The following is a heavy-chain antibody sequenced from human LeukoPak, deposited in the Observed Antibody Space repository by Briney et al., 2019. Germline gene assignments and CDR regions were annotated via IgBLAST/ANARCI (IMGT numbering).Heavy chain of an antibody. Sequence: ASVKVSCKASGYTFTGYYMHWVRQAPGKGLEWMGGFDPEDGETIYAQKFQGRVTMTEDTSTDTAYMELSSLRSEDTAVYYCATDPFDEKIPFDYWGQGTLVTVSS. V-gene: IGHV1-24*01. J-gene: IGHJ4*02. D-gene: IGHD3-9*01. CDR1: GYTFTGYY. CDR2: FDPEDGET. CDR3: ATDPFDEKIPFDY.